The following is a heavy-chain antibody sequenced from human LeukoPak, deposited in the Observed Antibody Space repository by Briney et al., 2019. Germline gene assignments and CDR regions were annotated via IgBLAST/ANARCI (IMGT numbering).Heavy chain of an antibody. CDR1: GYTFTVYN. CDR2: INPSGGST. J-gene: IGHJ4*02. CDR3: ARRYSGYDFGY. D-gene: IGHD5-12*01. V-gene: IGHV1-46*01. Sequence: ASVKVSCKASGYTFTVYNIHWVRQAPGQRLEWMGRINPSGGSTIYAQKFQGRVTMTSDTSTTTVYMEMNSLRPEDPAVYSCARRYSGYDFGYWGQGTLVTVSS.